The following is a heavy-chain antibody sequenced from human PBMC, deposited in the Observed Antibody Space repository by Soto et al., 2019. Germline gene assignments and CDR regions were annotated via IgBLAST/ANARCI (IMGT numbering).Heavy chain of an antibody. J-gene: IGHJ6*02. D-gene: IGHD2-21*01. Sequence: QVQLQESGPGLVKPSETLSLTCTVSGGSITGYYWSWIRQPPGKGLEWIGYIFYGGNTLYTPSLKSRVTISVDTSRNQFSLRLRSVTAADTAVYYCTRHDVIAKLQNDMGVWGQGTTVTVSS. V-gene: IGHV4-59*01. CDR2: IFYGGNT. CDR3: TRHDVIAKLQNDMGV. CDR1: GGSITGYY.